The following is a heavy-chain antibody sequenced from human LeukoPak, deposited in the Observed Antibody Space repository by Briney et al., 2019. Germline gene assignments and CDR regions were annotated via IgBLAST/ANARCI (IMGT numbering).Heavy chain of an antibody. CDR3: RAAPKDYYYGMDV. CDR2: IYYSGST. CDR1: GGSISSSSYY. J-gene: IGHJ6*02. D-gene: IGHD2-15*01. V-gene: IGHV4-39*01. Sequence: PSETLSLTCTVSGGSISSSSYYWGWIRQPPGKGLEWIGGIYYSGSTYYNPSLKSRVTISVDTSKNQFSLKLSSVTAADTAVYYCRAAPKDYYYGMDVWGQGTTVTVSS.